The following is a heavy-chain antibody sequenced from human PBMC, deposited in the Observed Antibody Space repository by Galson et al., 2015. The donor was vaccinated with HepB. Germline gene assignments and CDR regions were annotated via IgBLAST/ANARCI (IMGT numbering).Heavy chain of an antibody. D-gene: IGHD1-26*01. Sequence: SVKVSCKASGYTFTGYYMQWVRQAPGQGLEWMGRINPNSGDTNYAQKFQGRVTMTRDTSINTAYMELSRLRSDDTAVYYCARDMGGSGNPFDYWGQGTLVTVSS. CDR1: GYTFTGYY. V-gene: IGHV1-2*06. CDR2: INPNSGDT. J-gene: IGHJ4*02. CDR3: ARDMGGSGNPFDY.